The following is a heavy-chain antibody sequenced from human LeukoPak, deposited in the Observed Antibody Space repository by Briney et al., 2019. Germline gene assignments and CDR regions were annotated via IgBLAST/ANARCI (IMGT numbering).Heavy chain of an antibody. D-gene: IGHD3-22*01. CDR3: ATGNYYDSRGYYTFGH. J-gene: IGHJ1*01. CDR2: INGDGSTT. CDR1: GFTFSRYW. V-gene: IGHV3-74*01. Sequence: GSLRLSCAASGFTFSRYWMHWFRQAPGKGLVWVSRINGDGSTTSYADSVKGGFTISRDNAKNTLYLQMNSLRAEDTAVYYCATGNYYDSRGYYTFGHWGQGTLVTVSS.